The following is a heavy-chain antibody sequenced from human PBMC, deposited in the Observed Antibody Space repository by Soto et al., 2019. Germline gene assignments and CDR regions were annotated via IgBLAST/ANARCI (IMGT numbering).Heavy chain of an antibody. CDR1: GVTFSTYA. Sequence: GGSLRLSCAAPGVTFSTYAMSCVSQTPGKGLEWVSAISGSGDSTYYADSVKGRFTISRDNARNTLFLQMNSLGAEDTVVYWCAKGEFNFLFTNFDNWGQGAMVTVFS. V-gene: IGHV3-23*01. CDR3: AKGEFNFLFTNFDN. CDR2: ISGSGDST. J-gene: IGHJ4*01.